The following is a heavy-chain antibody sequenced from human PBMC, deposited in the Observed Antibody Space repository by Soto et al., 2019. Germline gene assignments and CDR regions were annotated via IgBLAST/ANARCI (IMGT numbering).Heavy chain of an antibody. J-gene: IGHJ6*02. CDR1: GFTFDDYA. V-gene: IGHV3-9*01. CDR2: ISWNSGSI. CDR3: AKDSAIPYYYYGMDV. Sequence: QPGGSLRLSCAASGFTFDDYAMHWVRQAPGKGLEWVSGISWNSGSIGYADSVKGRFTISRDNAKNSLYLQMNSLRAEDTALYYCAKDSAIPYYYYGMDVWGQGTTVTVSS.